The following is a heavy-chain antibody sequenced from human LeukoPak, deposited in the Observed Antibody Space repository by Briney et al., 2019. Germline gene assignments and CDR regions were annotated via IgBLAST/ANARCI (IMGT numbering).Heavy chain of an antibody. CDR3: ARVPDRSGYYFYFDY. J-gene: IGHJ4*02. CDR1: GFTFGDYY. Sequence: PGGSLRLSCAASGFTFGDYYMSWVRQAPGKGLEWVSYISSSGGAMYYADSVKGRFTISRDNANNSLYLQMNSLRAEDTAVYYCARVPDRSGYYFYFDYWGQGTLVTVSS. V-gene: IGHV3-11*01. CDR2: ISSSGGAM. D-gene: IGHD3-22*01.